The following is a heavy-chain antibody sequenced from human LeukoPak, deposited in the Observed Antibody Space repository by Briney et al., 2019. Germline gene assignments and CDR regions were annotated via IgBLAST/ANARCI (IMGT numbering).Heavy chain of an antibody. CDR2: IKQDGSEK. J-gene: IGHJ4*02. Sequence: QLGGSLRLSCAASGFTFSSYWMSWVRQAPGKGLEWVANIKQDGSEKYYVDSVKGRFTISRDNAKKSLYLQMNSLRAEDTAVYYCASRHDSSGRYPDYWGQGTLVTVSS. CDR1: GFTFSSYW. D-gene: IGHD3-22*01. CDR3: ASRHDSSGRYPDY. V-gene: IGHV3-7*01.